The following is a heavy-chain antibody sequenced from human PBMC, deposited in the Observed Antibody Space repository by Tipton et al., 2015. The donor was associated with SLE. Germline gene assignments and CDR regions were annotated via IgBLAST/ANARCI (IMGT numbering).Heavy chain of an antibody. CDR3: ARRQFNWKYDG. D-gene: IGHD1-7*01. Sequence: LRLSCTVSGGSINNSGYYWDWIRQPPGKGLEWIGGIYYSGTTYYNPSLKSRVTISVDTSNNHFSLKQSSVTAADTAVYYCARRQFNWKYDGWGQGTLVTVSS. V-gene: IGHV4-39*07. CDR2: IYYSGTT. J-gene: IGHJ4*02. CDR1: GGSINNSGYY.